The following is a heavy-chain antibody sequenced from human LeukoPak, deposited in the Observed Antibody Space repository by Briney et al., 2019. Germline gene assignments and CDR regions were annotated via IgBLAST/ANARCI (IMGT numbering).Heavy chain of an antibody. CDR2: IIPIFGTA. CDR1: GGTFSSYA. V-gene: IGHV1-69*05. CDR3: ATRNGNYDSSGYYYLNWFDP. D-gene: IGHD3-22*01. Sequence: SVKVCCKASGGTFSSYAISWVRQAPGQGLEWMGGIIPIFGTANYAQKFQGRVTITTDESTSTAYMELSSLRSEDTAVYYCATRNGNYDSSGYYYLNWFDPWGQGTLVTVSS. J-gene: IGHJ5*02.